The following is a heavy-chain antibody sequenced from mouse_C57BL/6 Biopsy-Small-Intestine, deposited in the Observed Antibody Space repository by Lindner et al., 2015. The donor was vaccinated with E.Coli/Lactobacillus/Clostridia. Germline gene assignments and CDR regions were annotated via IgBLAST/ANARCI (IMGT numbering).Heavy chain of an antibody. D-gene: IGHD2-1*01. V-gene: IGHV1-64*01. J-gene: IGHJ4*01. CDR3: AREWKVWNYIDY. CDR1: GYTFTSYY. Sequence: SVKVSCKASGYTFTSYYMQWVRQAPGQGLEWMGIINPTTGTTTYAQKFQGRVTMTRDTSTSTFYMELNSLTSEDTAIYYCAREWKVWNYIDYWGQGTLVTVSS. CDR2: INPTTGTT.